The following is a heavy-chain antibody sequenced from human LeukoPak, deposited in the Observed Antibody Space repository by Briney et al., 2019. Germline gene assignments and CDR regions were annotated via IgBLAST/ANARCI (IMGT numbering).Heavy chain of an antibody. CDR1: GFTVSSNY. CDR2: IYSDGSA. CDR3: ARVRSYDPKRKVFDY. V-gene: IGHV3-53*01. Sequence: GGSLRLSCAASGFTVSSNYMSWVRQAPGKGLEWVSVIYSDGSAYYADSVKGRFTISRDNSKNTLFLQMNSLRAEDTAVYYCARVRSYDPKRKVFDYWGQGTLVTVSS. D-gene: IGHD3-3*01. J-gene: IGHJ4*02.